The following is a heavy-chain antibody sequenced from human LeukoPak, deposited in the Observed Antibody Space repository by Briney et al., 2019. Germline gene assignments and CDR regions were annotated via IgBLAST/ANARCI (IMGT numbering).Heavy chain of an antibody. CDR2: IYYSGST. V-gene: IGHV4-59*08. Sequence: SETLSLTCTVSGGSIGSYYWSWIRQPPGKGLEWIGYIYYSGSTNYNPSLKSRVTISVDTSKNQFSLKLSSVTAADTAVYYCARHAIWGNIGIDYWGQGTLVTVSS. CDR1: GGSIGSYY. CDR3: ARHAIWGNIGIDY. D-gene: IGHD3-16*01. J-gene: IGHJ4*02.